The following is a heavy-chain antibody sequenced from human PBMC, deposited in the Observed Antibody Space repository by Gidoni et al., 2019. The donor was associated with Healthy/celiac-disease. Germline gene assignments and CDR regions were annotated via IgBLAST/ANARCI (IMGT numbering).Heavy chain of an antibody. V-gene: IGHV3-48*03. CDR3: ARDYDDSSGYDAFDI. Sequence: EVQLFESVGGLVQPDGSLILSCATSVFPFISYEMNWVSQAPGKGLEWVSYISSSGSNIYYADAVKGRVTISRDNDKNSLYLQMNSMRAEDTAVYYCARDYDDSSGYDAFDIWGQGTMVTVSS. D-gene: IGHD3-22*01. J-gene: IGHJ3*02. CDR1: VFPFISYE. CDR2: ISSSGSNI.